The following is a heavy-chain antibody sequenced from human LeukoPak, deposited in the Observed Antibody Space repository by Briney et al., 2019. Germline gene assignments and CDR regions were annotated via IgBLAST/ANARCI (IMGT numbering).Heavy chain of an antibody. V-gene: IGHV4-59*08. CDR3: ARIYCGGDCYSGGYYYYYGMDV. D-gene: IGHD2-21*02. J-gene: IGHJ6*02. CDR2: IHYSGNT. Sequence: SETLSLTCTVSGGSISSHYWSWIRQPPGKGLEWIGYIHYSGNTNYNPSLKSRVTISVDTSKNQFSLRLTSVTAADTAVYYCARIYCGGDCYSGGYYYYYGMDVWGQGTTVTVSS. CDR1: GGSISSHY.